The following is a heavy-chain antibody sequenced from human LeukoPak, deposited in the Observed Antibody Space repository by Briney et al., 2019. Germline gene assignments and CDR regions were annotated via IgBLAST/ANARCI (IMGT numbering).Heavy chain of an antibody. D-gene: IGHD2-15*01. V-gene: IGHV1-18*01. CDR1: GYTFTSYG. J-gene: IGHJ5*02. CDR2: ISAYNGNT. Sequence: ASVKVSCKASGYTFTSYGISWGRQAPGQGLELMGWISAYNGNTNYAQKLQGRVTMTTDTSTSTAYMELRSLRSDDTAVYYCARDRFCSGGSCYSWLQDWFDPWGQGTLVTVSS. CDR3: ARDRFCSGGSCYSWLQDWFDP.